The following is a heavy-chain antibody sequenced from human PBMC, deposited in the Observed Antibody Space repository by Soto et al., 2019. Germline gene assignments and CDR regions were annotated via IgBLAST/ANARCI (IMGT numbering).Heavy chain of an antibody. V-gene: IGHV5-10-1*01. CDR2: IDPSDSYT. D-gene: IGHD3-10*01. CDR1: GYSFTSYW. CDR3: ARIHYYGSGSYTPGAFDI. J-gene: IGHJ3*02. Sequence: GESLKISCKGSGYSFTSYWISWVRQMPGKGLEWMGRIDPSDSYTNYSPSFQGHVTISADKSISTAYLQWSSLKASDTAMYYCARIHYYGSGSYTPGAFDIWGQGTMVTVS.